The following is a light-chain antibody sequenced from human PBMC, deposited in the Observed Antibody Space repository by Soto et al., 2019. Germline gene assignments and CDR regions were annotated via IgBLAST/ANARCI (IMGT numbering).Light chain of an antibody. V-gene: IGKV3-20*01. CDR2: GAS. Sequence: EIVLTQSPGTLSLSPGERATLSCRASQSVRSSYLAWYQQKPGQASGLLIYGASSRATGIPDRFSGSGSGTDFTLTISRLEPEDFAVYYCKQYGSSPGYTFGQGTKLEIK. CDR1: QSVRSSY. J-gene: IGKJ2*01. CDR3: KQYGSSPGYT.